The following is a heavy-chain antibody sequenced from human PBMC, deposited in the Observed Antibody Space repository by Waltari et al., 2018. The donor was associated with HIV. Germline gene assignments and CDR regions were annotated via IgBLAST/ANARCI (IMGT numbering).Heavy chain of an antibody. CDR2: INTNTGIP. V-gene: IGHV7-4-1*02. J-gene: IGHJ4*02. CDR3: ARDSGSTRSFDS. Sequence: QVQLVQSGSELKKPGASVTVSCQASGYNFTKNAINWVRQAPGQGLEWMGWINTNTGIPTYAQGFTGRFVFSLDTSVSTAFLQISSLKAEDTAVFYCARDSGSTRSFDSWGQGALVTVSS. D-gene: IGHD3-10*01. CDR1: GYNFTKNA.